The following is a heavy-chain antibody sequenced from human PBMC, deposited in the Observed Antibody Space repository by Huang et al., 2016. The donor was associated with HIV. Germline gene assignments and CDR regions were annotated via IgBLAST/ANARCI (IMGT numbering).Heavy chain of an antibody. CDR1: GFSISSYW. CDR3: ARDPRIQSWLNFLDY. V-gene: IGHV3-74*01. D-gene: IGHD3-22*01. Sequence: EVQLVESGGGLVQPGGSLRLSCAASGFSISSYWMHWVRQAPGKGRGWVSRINSDGSITSDADSVKGRFTISRDNAKNTLYLQMNSLRAEDTAVYYCARDPRIQSWLNFLDYWGQGTLVSVSS. CDR2: INSDGSIT. J-gene: IGHJ4*02.